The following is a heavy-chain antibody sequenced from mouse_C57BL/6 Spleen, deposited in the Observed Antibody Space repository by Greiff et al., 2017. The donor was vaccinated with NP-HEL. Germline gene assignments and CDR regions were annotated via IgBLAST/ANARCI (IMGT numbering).Heavy chain of an antibody. CDR2: INPGSGGT. J-gene: IGHJ3*01. V-gene: IGHV1-54*01. CDR3: ARWGDGHLVEY. D-gene: IGHD2-3*01. Sequence: QVQLQQSGAELVRPGTSVKVSCKASGYAFTNYLIEWVKQRPGQGLEWIGVINPGSGGTNYNEKFKGKATLTADKSSSTAYMQLSSLTSEDSAVYFCARWGDGHLVEYWGQGTLVTVSA. CDR1: GYAFTNYL.